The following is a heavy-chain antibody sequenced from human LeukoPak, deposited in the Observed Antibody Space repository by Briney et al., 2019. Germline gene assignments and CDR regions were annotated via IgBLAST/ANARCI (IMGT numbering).Heavy chain of an antibody. CDR2: INPSGGST. Sequence: ASVKVSCKASGYTFTSYYMHWVRQAPGQGLEWMGIINPSGGSTSYAQKFQGRVTMTRDTSISTAYMELSRLTSDDTAVYYCARGGPSRGSGFYYFDYWGQGTLVTVSS. V-gene: IGHV1-46*01. CDR3: ARGGPSRGSGFYYFDY. CDR1: GYTFTSYY. J-gene: IGHJ4*02. D-gene: IGHD6-19*01.